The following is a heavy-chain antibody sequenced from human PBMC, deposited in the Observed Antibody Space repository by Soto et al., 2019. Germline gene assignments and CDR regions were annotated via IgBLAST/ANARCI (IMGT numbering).Heavy chain of an antibody. V-gene: IGHV4-31*03. Sequence: SETLSLTCSVSGYSVSSGDFYWSWIRQHPGKGLEWLGFIDPTGGDHYNPSLKSRLNILIDTSNNQFSLRLNSVTAADTAVYYCATGQVAGPQADAAYLEYWGLGLLVTVYS. D-gene: IGHD6-19*01. CDR3: ATGQVAGPQADAAYLEY. CDR2: IDPTGGD. J-gene: IGHJ4*02. CDR1: GYSVSSGDFY.